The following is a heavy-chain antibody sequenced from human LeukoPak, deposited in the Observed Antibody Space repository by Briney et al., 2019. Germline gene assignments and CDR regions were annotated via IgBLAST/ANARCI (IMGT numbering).Heavy chain of an antibody. CDR3: AKDQGIAAAGTLNY. Sequence: GESLRLSCAASGFTFSSYGMHWVRQAPGKGLEWVAVIWYDGSNKYYADSVKGRFTISRDNSKNTLYLQMNSLRAEDTAVYYCAKDQGIAAAGTLNYWGQGTLVTVSS. CDR1: GFTFSSYG. V-gene: IGHV3-33*06. D-gene: IGHD6-13*01. J-gene: IGHJ4*02. CDR2: IWYDGSNK.